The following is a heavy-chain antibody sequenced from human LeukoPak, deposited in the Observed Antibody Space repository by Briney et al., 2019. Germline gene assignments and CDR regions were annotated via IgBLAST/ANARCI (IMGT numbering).Heavy chain of an antibody. CDR3: ARDRHYYGSGSYPEFDP. J-gene: IGHJ5*02. CDR2: INPNSGGT. V-gene: IGHV1-2*02. CDR1: GYTFTSYD. Sequence: ASVKVSCKASGYTFTSYDINWVRQATGQGLEWMGWINPNSGGTNYAQKFQGRVTMTRDTSISTAYMELSRLRSDDTAVYYCARDRHYYGSGSYPEFDPWGQGTLVTVSS. D-gene: IGHD3-10*01.